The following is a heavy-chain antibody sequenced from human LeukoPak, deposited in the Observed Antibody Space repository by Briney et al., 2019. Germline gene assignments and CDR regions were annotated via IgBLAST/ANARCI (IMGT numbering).Heavy chain of an antibody. J-gene: IGHJ4*02. CDR2: ISVSGGRT. CDR3: AKRGPGYDKSTYPPHYFDY. D-gene: IGHD3-22*01. V-gene: IGHV3-23*01. Sequence: GGSLRLSCAASGFTFDDYAMHWVRQAPGKGSEWVSGISVSGGRTDYADSVKGRFTISRDNSKNTLYLQMNSLRAEDTAVYYCAKRGPGYDKSTYPPHYFDYWGQGTLVTVSS. CDR1: GFTFDDYA.